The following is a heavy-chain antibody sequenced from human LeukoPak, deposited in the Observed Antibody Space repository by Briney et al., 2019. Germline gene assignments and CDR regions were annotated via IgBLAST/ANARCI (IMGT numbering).Heavy chain of an antibody. J-gene: IGHJ5*02. CDR2: ISSSSSYI. V-gene: IGHV3-21*01. CDR3: AIEKGVGATKDNWFDP. CDR1: GFTFNSYS. D-gene: IGHD1-26*01. Sequence: GGSLRLSCAASGFTFNSYSMNWVRQAPGKGLEWVSSISSSSSYIYYADSVKGRFTISRDNAKNSLYLQMNSLRAEDTAVYYCAIEKGVGATKDNWFDPWGQGTLVTVSS.